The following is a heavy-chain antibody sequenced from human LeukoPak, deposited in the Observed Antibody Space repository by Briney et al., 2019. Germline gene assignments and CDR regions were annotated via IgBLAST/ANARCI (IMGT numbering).Heavy chain of an antibody. CDR3: ARDGMHYYGSGQFDY. V-gene: IGHV3-23*01. CDR1: GFTFSSYA. D-gene: IGHD3-10*01. J-gene: IGHJ4*02. Sequence: GGSLRLSCAASGFTFSSYAMSWVRQAPGKGLEWVSDINGSGGSTYYADSVKGRFTISRDNSKNTLYLQMNSLRAEDTAVYYCARDGMHYYGSGQFDYWGQGTLVTVSS. CDR2: INGSGGST.